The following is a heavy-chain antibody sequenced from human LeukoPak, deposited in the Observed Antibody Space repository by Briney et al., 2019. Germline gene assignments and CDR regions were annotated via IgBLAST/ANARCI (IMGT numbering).Heavy chain of an antibody. Sequence: GGSLRLSWVASGFTFKSYAMNWFRQAPGKGLEWVSVISGSGGTTYSGDTTYYADSVKGRFTISRDNSKSTLYLQMNSLRAEDTAVYYCANSYYYDSSGYLDAFDIWGQGTMVTVSS. D-gene: IGHD3-22*01. V-gene: IGHV3-23*01. CDR3: ANSYYYDSSGYLDAFDI. J-gene: IGHJ3*02. CDR2: ISGSGGTT. CDR1: GFTFKSYA.